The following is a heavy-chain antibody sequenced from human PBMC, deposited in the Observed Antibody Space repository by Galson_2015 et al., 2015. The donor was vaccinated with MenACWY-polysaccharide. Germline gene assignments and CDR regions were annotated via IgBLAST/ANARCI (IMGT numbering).Heavy chain of an antibody. CDR2: IQQDGSEK. Sequence: SLRLSCAASGFTFSDFWLTWVRQAPGKGLEWVANIQQDGSEKYCVDSVTGRFTISRDNAKNSLYLQMNSLRAEDTAVYYCARERWTRLGYYLDYWGQGTLVTVSS. J-gene: IGHJ4*02. CDR1: GFTFSDFW. CDR3: ARERWTRLGYYLDY. D-gene: IGHD5-18*01. V-gene: IGHV3-7*01.